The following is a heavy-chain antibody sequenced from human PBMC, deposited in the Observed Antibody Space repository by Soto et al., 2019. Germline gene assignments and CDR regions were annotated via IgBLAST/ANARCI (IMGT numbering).Heavy chain of an antibody. CDR2: IYYSGST. J-gene: IGHJ4*02. CDR1: GGSISSGDYY. D-gene: IGHD3-3*01. CDR3: ARGPLESFDY. Sequence: SETLSLTCTVSGGSISSGDYYWSWIRQPPGKGLEWIGYIYYSGSTYYNPSLKSRVTISVDTSKNQFSLKLSSVTAADTAVYYCARGPLESFDYWGQGTLGTVSS. V-gene: IGHV4-30-4*01.